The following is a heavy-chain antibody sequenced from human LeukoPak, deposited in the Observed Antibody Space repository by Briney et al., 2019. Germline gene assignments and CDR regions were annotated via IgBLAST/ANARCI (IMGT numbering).Heavy chain of an antibody. CDR3: AKDDYSGYEIDY. Sequence: GGSLRLSCAASGFTFSSYAMSWVRQAPGKGLEWVSAISGSGGSTYHADSVKGRFTISRDNSKNTPYLQMNSLRAEDTAVYYCAKDDYSGYEIDYWGQGTLVTVSS. V-gene: IGHV3-23*01. J-gene: IGHJ4*02. CDR2: ISGSGGST. D-gene: IGHD5-12*01. CDR1: GFTFSSYA.